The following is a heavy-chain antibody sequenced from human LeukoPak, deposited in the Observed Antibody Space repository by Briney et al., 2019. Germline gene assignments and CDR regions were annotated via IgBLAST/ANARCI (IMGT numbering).Heavy chain of an antibody. Sequence: GESLKISCKGSGYSFTTYWIGWVRQMPGKGLEWMGIIYPGDSDTRYSPSFQGQVTISADKSISTAYLQWSSLKASDTAMYYCATASRRYSSSYYAFGIWGQGTMVTVSS. D-gene: IGHD6-13*01. J-gene: IGHJ3*02. CDR3: ATASRRYSSSYYAFGI. V-gene: IGHV5-51*01. CDR1: GYSFTTYW. CDR2: IYPGDSDT.